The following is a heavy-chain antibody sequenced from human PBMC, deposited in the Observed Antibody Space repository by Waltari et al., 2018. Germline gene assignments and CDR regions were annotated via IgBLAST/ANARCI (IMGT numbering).Heavy chain of an antibody. Sequence: VQLVESGGRLVQPGGSLRLSCEASGFSFSSYWMHWVRQAPGKGRVWVARVNMDGTGTDYADSVKGRFAISRDNAENTLYLQMNNLRAEDTGIYYCTRVNWDYWGQGTLVTVSS. V-gene: IGHV3-74*01. CDR3: TRVNWDY. CDR1: GFSFSSYW. J-gene: IGHJ4*02. CDR2: VNMDGTGT.